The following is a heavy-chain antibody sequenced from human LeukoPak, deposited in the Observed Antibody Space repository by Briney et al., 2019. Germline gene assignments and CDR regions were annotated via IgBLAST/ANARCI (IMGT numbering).Heavy chain of an antibody. V-gene: IGHV4-39*02. CDR2: IFYNGST. CDR1: GDSISSSSSY. Sequence: SETLSLTCSVSGDSISSSSSYWGWLRQPPGKGLEWIGSIFYNGSTHYSPSLRTRVTISVDTSRRHFSLRLSSVTAADTAVYYCAREPYYYDISGYSFWYFDLWGRGTLVTVSS. CDR3: AREPYYYDISGYSFWYFDL. D-gene: IGHD3-22*01. J-gene: IGHJ2*01.